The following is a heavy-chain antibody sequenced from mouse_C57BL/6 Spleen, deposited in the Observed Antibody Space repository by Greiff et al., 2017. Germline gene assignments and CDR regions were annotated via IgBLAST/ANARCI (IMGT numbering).Heavy chain of an antibody. CDR3: ALITTVVERDYFDY. J-gene: IGHJ2*01. V-gene: IGHV1-39*01. CDR2: INPNYGTT. CDR1: GYSFTDYN. D-gene: IGHD1-1*01. Sequence: VQLQQSGPELVKPGASVKISCKASGYSFTDYNMNWVKQSNGKSLEWIGVINPNYGTTSYNQKFKGKATLTVDQSSSTAYMQLNSLTSEDSAVYYCALITTVVERDYFDYWGQGTTLTVSS.